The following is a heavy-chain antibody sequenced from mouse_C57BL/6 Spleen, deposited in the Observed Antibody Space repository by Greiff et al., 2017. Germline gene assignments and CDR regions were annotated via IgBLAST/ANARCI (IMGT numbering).Heavy chain of an antibody. D-gene: IGHD2-1*01. J-gene: IGHJ3*01. CDR2: IDPENGDT. CDR1: GFNIKDDY. Sequence: EVQGVESGAELVRPGASVKLSCTASGFNIKDDYMHWVKQRPEQGLEWIGWIDPENGDTEYASKFQGKATITADTSSNTAYLQLSSLTSEDTAVYYCTQIYYAAYWGQGTLVTVSA. V-gene: IGHV14-4*01. CDR3: TQIYYAAY.